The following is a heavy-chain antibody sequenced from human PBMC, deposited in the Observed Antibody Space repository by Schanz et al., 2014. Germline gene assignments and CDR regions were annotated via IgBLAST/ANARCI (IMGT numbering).Heavy chain of an antibody. CDR2: ISTGGGNT. CDR1: GFIFSSYA. CDR3: VKEGTVVSGYPRDH. V-gene: IGHV3-23*04. D-gene: IGHD2-2*01. Sequence: EVQLVESGGCLVKPGGSLRLSCAASGFIFSSYAMTWVRQAPGKGLEWVSAISTGGGNTYYTDSVKGRFTISRDNSRNTLYLQMSSLRAEDTAVYYCVKEGTVVSGYPRDHWGQGTLVTVSS. J-gene: IGHJ4*02.